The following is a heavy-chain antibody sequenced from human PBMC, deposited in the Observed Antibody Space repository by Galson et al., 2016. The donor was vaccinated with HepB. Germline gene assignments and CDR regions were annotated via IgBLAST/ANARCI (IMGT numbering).Heavy chain of an antibody. D-gene: IGHD2-21*01. Sequence: TLSLTCTVSGGSISSGGYYWTWIRQHPGKGLEWIGYIYYSGNPYYNPSLKSRVAISIDTSKKQFSLNLRSVPVAETAVYFCPRYSLPLPFDSWGQGTLVTVSS. CDR1: GGSISSGGYY. CDR2: IYYSGNP. CDR3: PRYSLPLPFDS. V-gene: IGHV4-31*03. J-gene: IGHJ5*01.